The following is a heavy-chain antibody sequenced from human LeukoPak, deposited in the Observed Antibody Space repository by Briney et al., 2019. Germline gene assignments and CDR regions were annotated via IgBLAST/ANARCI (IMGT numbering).Heavy chain of an antibody. J-gene: IGHJ4*02. Sequence: ASVTVSCKASGGTFSSYAISWVRQAPGQGLEWMGRIIPILGIANYAQKFQGRVTITADKSTSTAYMELSSLRSEDTAVYYCASLGDYDSSGVPLDYWGQGTLVTVSS. CDR2: IIPILGIA. D-gene: IGHD3-22*01. CDR3: ASLGDYDSSGVPLDY. CDR1: GGTFSSYA. V-gene: IGHV1-69*04.